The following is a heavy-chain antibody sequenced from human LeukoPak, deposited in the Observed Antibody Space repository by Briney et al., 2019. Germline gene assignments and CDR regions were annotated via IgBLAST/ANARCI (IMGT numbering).Heavy chain of an antibody. CDR1: GFTFSSYA. Sequence: PGGSLRLSCAASGFTFSSYAMSWVRQAPGKGLEWVSAISGSGGSTYYADSVKGRFTISRDNSKNTLYLQMNSLRAEDTAVYYCAKGGKIAVARENWFDPWGQGTLVTVSS. D-gene: IGHD6-19*01. J-gene: IGHJ5*02. V-gene: IGHV3-23*01. CDR3: AKGGKIAVARENWFDP. CDR2: ISGSGGST.